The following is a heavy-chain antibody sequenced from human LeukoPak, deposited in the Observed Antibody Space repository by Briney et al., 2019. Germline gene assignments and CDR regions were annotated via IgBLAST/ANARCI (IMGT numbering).Heavy chain of an antibody. J-gene: IGHJ4*02. V-gene: IGHV1-24*01. CDR3: VTAGVLGGWPPYYFDY. Sequence: ASVKVSCKVSGYTLTELSMHWVRQAPGKGLEWMGGFDPEDGETIYAQKFQGRVTMTEDTSTDTAYMELSSLRSEDTAVYYCVTAGVLGGWPPYYFDYWGQGTLVTVSS. CDR1: GYTLTELS. D-gene: IGHD6-19*01. CDR2: FDPEDGET.